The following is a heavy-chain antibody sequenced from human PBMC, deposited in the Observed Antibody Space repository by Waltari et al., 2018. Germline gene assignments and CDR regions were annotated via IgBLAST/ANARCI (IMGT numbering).Heavy chain of an antibody. CDR3: VRRHCSSTACFVTSVDY. CDR1: GFTFINFW. V-gene: IGHV3-7*01. J-gene: IGHJ4*02. D-gene: IGHD2-2*01. Sequence: EVQLVESGGALVQPGGSLRLSCAASGFTFINFWMTWVRQAPGMCLGGAYHLEQAVGEKYSAASVKCGFTISIANTCNSVFLQINVLSADDTAVFYCVRRHCSSTACFVTSVDYWGQGTLVTVSS. CDR2: LEQAVGEK.